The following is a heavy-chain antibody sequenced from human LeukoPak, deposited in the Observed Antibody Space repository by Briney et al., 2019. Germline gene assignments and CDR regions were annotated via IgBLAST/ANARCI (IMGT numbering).Heavy chain of an antibody. Sequence: GGSLRLSYAAYGFTFNSYAMYWVRQAPGKGLEWVSGIFGSGGSAHYADSVKGRFTISRDNSKNTVYLQMSSLRAEDTAVYYCAKTTTGYSSGRYPGWPADYWGQGSLVTVSS. CDR2: IFGSGGSA. V-gene: IGHV3-23*01. CDR1: GFTFNSYA. D-gene: IGHD6-19*01. J-gene: IGHJ4*02. CDR3: AKTTTGYSSGRYPGWPADY.